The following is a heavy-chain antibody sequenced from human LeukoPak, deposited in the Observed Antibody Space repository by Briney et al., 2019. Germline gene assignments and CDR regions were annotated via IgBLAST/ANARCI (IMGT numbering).Heavy chain of an antibody. D-gene: IGHD5-12*01. Sequence: PSETLSLTCAVYGGSFSGYYWSWIRQPPGKGLEWIGEINHSGSTNYNPSLKSRVTISVDTSKNQFSLKLSSVTAADTAVYYCARRKWLRSFDYWGQGTLVTVSS. V-gene: IGHV4-34*01. J-gene: IGHJ4*02. CDR1: GGSFSGYY. CDR3: ARRKWLRSFDY. CDR2: INHSGST.